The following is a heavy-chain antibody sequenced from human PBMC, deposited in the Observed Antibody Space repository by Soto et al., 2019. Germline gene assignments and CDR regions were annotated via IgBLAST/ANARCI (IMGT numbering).Heavy chain of an antibody. J-gene: IGHJ5*02. D-gene: IGHD3-3*01. CDR3: ARGRLRFLEWPLPNWFDP. CDR2: IYYSGST. CDR1: GCSVRSGSYY. Sequence: SETLSLTCTVSGCSVRSGSYYWSWIRQPPGKGLEWIGYIYYSGSTNYNPSLKSRVTISVDTSKNQFSLKLSSVTAADTAVYYCARGRLRFLEWPLPNWFDPWGQGTLVTVSS. V-gene: IGHV4-61*01.